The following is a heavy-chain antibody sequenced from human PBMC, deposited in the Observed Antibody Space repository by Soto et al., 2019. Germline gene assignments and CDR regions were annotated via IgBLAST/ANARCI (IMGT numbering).Heavy chain of an antibody. Sequence: EVQLLESGGGLVQPGGSLRLSCAASGFTFSSYAMSWVRQAPGKGLEWVSAISGSGGSTYYADSVKGRFTISRDNSKNTLYLQMNSLRAEDTAVYYFATDTSPYSSGYDFDYWGQGTLVTVSS. D-gene: IGHD6-19*01. CDR2: ISGSGGST. CDR3: ATDTSPYSSGYDFDY. J-gene: IGHJ4*02. CDR1: GFTFSSYA. V-gene: IGHV3-23*01.